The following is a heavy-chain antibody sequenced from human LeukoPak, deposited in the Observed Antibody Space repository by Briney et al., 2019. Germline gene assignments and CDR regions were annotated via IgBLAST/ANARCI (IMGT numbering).Heavy chain of an antibody. CDR2: ISGSSTYT. V-gene: IGHV3-11*06. J-gene: IGHJ4*02. D-gene: IGHD1-26*01. CDR1: GCTFSGYY. Sequence: GGSLRLSCASSGCTFSGYYMSWIRQAPGKGLEWVSHISGSSTYTNYADSVKGRFTISRDNANNSLYLQMNSLTAEDTAVFYCARVGSRGYYFDYWGQGTLVSVSS. CDR3: ARVGSRGYYFDY.